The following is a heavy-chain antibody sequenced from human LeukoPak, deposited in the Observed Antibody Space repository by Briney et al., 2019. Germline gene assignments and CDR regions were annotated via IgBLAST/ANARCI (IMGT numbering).Heavy chain of an antibody. CDR3: ARGESFAFDV. Sequence: QAGGSLRLSCVGSGFIFSSYDMGWVRQAPGKGLEWVSSISRAGDRTYYEDSLKGRFTFSRDNSRNTTYLQMNSLRAEDTAVYYCARGESFAFDVWGQGTVVTVSS. J-gene: IGHJ3*01. CDR1: GFIFSSYD. CDR2: ISRAGDRT. V-gene: IGHV3-23*01.